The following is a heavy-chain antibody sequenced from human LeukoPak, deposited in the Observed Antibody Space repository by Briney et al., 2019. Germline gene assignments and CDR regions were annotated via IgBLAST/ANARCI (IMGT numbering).Heavy chain of an antibody. CDR2: INPHSGGT. D-gene: IGHD1-26*01. Sequence: ASVQVSRKASGYTFTDYYMHWVRQAPGQGLEWMGWINPHSGGTDHAQKFQGRVTMTRDTSISTAYMELSRLRSDDTAVYYCARDMDSGPDFFDYWGLGTLVTVSS. J-gene: IGHJ4*02. CDR1: GYTFTDYY. CDR3: ARDMDSGPDFFDY. V-gene: IGHV1-2*02.